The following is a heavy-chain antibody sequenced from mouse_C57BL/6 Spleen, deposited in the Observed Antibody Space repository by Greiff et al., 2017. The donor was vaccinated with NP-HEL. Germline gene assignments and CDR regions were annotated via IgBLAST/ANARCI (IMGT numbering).Heavy chain of an antibody. J-gene: IGHJ2*01. Sequence: QVHVKQPGAELVMPGASVKLSCKASGYTFTSYWMHWVKQRPGQGLEWIGEIDPSDSYTNYNQKFKGKSTLTVDKSSSTAYMQLSSLTSEDSAVYYCARQAYYYGSSHLFDYWGQGTTLTVSS. CDR2: IDPSDSYT. CDR1: GYTFTSYW. CDR3: ARQAYYYGSSHLFDY. V-gene: IGHV1-69*01. D-gene: IGHD1-1*01.